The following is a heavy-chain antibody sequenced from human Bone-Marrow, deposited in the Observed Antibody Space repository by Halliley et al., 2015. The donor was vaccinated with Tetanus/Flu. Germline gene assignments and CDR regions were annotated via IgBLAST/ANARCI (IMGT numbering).Heavy chain of an antibody. Sequence: WISGIGGSGKTIFYADSVKGRFTISRDDAKASMFLQVNNLRAEDTAIYYCAREPDSWDHSFDVWGQGTLVAVSS. D-gene: IGHD1-26*01. V-gene: IGHV3-48*03. CDR2: IGGSGKTI. J-gene: IGHJ3*01. CDR3: AREPDSWDHSFDV.